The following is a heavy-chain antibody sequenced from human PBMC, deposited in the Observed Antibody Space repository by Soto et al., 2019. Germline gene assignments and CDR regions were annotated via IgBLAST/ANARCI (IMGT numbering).Heavy chain of an antibody. J-gene: IGHJ4*02. CDR1: GFTFSSYA. CDR2: IGGTGGRS. V-gene: IGHV3-23*01. CDR3: AKAYRPCYESLTGPDY. D-gene: IGHD3-9*01. Sequence: GSSLRLSCAASGFTFSSYAMCCVRQGPGKGLEWVSAIGGTGGRSYYADSVKGLFTVSRDNSRNTLFLQMKSLRVEDTAIYYYAKAYRPCYESLTGPDYWGQGTLVTVSS.